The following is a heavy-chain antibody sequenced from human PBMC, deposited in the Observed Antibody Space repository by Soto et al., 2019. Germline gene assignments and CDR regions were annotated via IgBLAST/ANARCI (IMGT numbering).Heavy chain of an antibody. CDR2: ISSSSSYI. Sequence: EVQLVESGGGLVKPGGSLRLSCAASGFTFSSYSMNWVRQAPGKGLEWVSSISSSSSYIYYADSVKGRFTISRDNAKNSLYLKMNSLRAEDTAVYYCARVWADYYDSSGFDAFDIWGQGTMVTVSS. CDR3: ARVWADYYDSSGFDAFDI. CDR1: GFTFSSYS. D-gene: IGHD3-22*01. V-gene: IGHV3-21*01. J-gene: IGHJ3*02.